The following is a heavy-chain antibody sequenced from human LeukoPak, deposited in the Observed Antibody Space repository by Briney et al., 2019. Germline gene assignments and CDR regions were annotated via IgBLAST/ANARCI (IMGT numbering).Heavy chain of an antibody. V-gene: IGHV3-7*04. J-gene: IGHJ5*02. Sequence: PGGSLRLSCAASGFMFSSFWMSWVRQAPGKGLEWVAHIKEDGSMVSYVDSVKGRFTNSRDNAKNSVYLQMNSLRGEDTAVYFCARVVTWFDPWGQGSLVTVSS. CDR2: IKEDGSMV. CDR1: GFMFSSFW. CDR3: ARVVTWFDP.